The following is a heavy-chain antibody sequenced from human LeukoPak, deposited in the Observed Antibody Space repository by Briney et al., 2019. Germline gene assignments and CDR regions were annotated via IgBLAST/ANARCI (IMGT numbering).Heavy chain of an antibody. CDR3: ARSPYDYVPNYFDY. Sequence: SETLSLTCTVSGGSISSSSYYWGWIRQPPGKGLEYIGSIHYSGQSYYTPSLKSRVTLSVDTSKNQFSLQLSFVTAADTAVYYCARSPYDYVPNYFDYWGQGTLVTVSS. D-gene: IGHD3-16*01. J-gene: IGHJ4*02. V-gene: IGHV4-39*01. CDR1: GGSISSSSYY. CDR2: IHYSGQS.